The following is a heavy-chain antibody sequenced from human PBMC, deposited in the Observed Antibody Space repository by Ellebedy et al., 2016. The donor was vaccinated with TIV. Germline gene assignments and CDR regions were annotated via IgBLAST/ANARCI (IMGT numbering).Heavy chain of an antibody. CDR3: ARAQAKGGNFNFDF. Sequence: SETLSLTCTVSGGSINSDDYYWSWIRQPPGKALEWIGYVFYGGSTYYNPYLKSRLTISLDTSKNQFSLKMSSVTAADTAVYYCARAQAKGGNFNFDFWGQGTLVTVSS. J-gene: IGHJ4*02. CDR2: VFYGGST. CDR1: GGSINSDDYY. D-gene: IGHD4-23*01. V-gene: IGHV4-30-4*01.